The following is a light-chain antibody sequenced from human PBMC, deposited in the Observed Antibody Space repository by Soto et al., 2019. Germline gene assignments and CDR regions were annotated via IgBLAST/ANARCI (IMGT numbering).Light chain of an antibody. CDR1: HNKYNY. Sequence: ISRTHCPIVLAASPRARAIIPCLANHNKYNYLDWYQQKPGKAPQLLIYVASNWASGVPSRFSGSGSGTEFTLTISSLEADDVGTYYCIQTIKIPFTFGEGTKVDI. CDR2: VAS. V-gene: IGKV1-39*02. CDR3: IQTIKIPFT. J-gene: IGKJ4*01.